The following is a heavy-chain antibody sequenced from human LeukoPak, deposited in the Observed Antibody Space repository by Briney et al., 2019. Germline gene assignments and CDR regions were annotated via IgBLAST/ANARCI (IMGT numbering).Heavy chain of an antibody. CDR3: ARDPNMMIAAVDY. J-gene: IGHJ4*02. CDR1: GFTFSSYW. CDR2: IKQDGSEK. D-gene: IGHD6-13*01. Sequence: PGGSLRLSCAASGFTFSSYWMSWVRQAPGKGLEWVANIKQDGSEKYYVDSVKGRFTISRDNAKNSLYLQMSSLRAEDTAVYYCARDPNMMIAAVDYWGQGTLVTVSS. V-gene: IGHV3-7*01.